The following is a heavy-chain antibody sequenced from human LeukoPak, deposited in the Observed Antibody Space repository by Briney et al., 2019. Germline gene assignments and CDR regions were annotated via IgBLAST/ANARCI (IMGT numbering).Heavy chain of an antibody. Sequence: GGSLRLSCAASGFTFSDYYMSWIRQAPETGLEWLSYTSPSGGTIYYTDSVKGRFTMSRDNAQNALYLEMNSLRAEDTAVYYCAREKKTEWTTGAFDMWGQGTMVIVS. CDR1: GFTFSDYY. J-gene: IGHJ3*02. CDR2: TSPSGGTI. V-gene: IGHV3-11*01. CDR3: AREKKTEWTTGAFDM. D-gene: IGHD3-3*01.